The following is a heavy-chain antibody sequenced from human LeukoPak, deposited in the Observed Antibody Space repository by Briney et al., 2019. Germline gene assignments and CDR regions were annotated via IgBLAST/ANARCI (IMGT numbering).Heavy chain of an antibody. Sequence: KPSETLSLTCTVSGGSFIGLFWSWIRQPPGRGLEWIGYIYDSGNTKYNPSLNSHVTISVDTSKNQFSLNLASVNIADTAVYYCARGALGHPRPGWFDPWGQGILVTVSS. CDR1: GGSFIGLF. J-gene: IGHJ5*02. CDR2: IYDSGNT. CDR3: ARGALGHPRPGWFDP. V-gene: IGHV4-59*11. D-gene: IGHD6-6*01.